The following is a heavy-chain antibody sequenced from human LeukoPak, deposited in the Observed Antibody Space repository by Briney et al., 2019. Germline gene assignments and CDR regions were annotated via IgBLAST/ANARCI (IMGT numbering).Heavy chain of an antibody. D-gene: IGHD2-2*01. Sequence: GGSLRLSRAASGFTFSSYNMDWVRQAPGKGLEWVSFIDSSSRYIYQADSVKGRFTISRDNAKSSVFLQMNSLRAEDTAVYYCARVGGHCTSTSCPPPDYWGQGTLVTVSS. CDR3: ARVGGHCTSTSCPPPDY. CDR1: GFTFSSYN. V-gene: IGHV3-21*01. CDR2: IDSSSRYI. J-gene: IGHJ4*02.